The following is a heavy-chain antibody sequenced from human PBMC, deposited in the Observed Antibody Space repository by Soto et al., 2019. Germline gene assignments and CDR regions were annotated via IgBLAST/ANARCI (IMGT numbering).Heavy chain of an antibody. D-gene: IGHD3-22*01. Sequence: QMHLQESGSGLVKPSQTLSLTCAVSGGSLSSSAYSWSWIRQPPGKGLEWIGFIYQSGSTYYNPSLKSRVNVSLDRPKNQFSLKLSSVTAADTAVYYCARELLFYDSDGFSWDDAFDIWGQGTMVTVSS. CDR3: ARELLFYDSDGFSWDDAFDI. CDR1: GGSLSSSAYS. V-gene: IGHV4-30-2*01. J-gene: IGHJ3*02. CDR2: IYQSGST.